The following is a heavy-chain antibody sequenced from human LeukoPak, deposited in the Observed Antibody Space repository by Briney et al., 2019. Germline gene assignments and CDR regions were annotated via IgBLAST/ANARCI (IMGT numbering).Heavy chain of an antibody. V-gene: IGHV4-59*01. CDR3: ARDSRVIGALDI. J-gene: IGHJ3*02. CDR2: IYYSGST. Sequence: SETLSLTCTVSGGSISSYYWSWIRQPPGKGLEWIGYIYYSGSTNYNPSLKSRVTISVDTSKNQFSLKLNSVTAADTAVYYCARDSRVIGALDIWGQGTMVTVSS. CDR1: GGSISSYY. D-gene: IGHD2/OR15-2a*01.